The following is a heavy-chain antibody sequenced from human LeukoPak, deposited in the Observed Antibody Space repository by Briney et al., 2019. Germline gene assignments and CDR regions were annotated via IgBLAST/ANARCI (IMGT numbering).Heavy chain of an antibody. V-gene: IGHV3-7*03. CDR1: GFIFNNYG. Sequence: PGGSQRLSCAASGFIFNNYGMSWVRQAPGKGLEWVANIKQDGSEKYYVDSVKGRFTISRDNAKNSLYLQMNSLRAEDTAVYYCAREDCSSTSCYHDYWGQGTLVTVSS. CDR3: AREDCSSTSCYHDY. J-gene: IGHJ4*02. CDR2: IKQDGSEK. D-gene: IGHD2-2*01.